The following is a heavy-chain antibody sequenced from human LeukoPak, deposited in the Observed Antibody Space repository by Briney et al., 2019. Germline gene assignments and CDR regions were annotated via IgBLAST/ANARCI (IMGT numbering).Heavy chain of an antibody. CDR3: ARPRGAASGTGPVYFDY. D-gene: IGHD3-10*01. CDR1: GYSFTSYW. V-gene: IGHV5-51*01. Sequence: GESQKISCKGSGYSFTSYWIGWVRQMPGKGLEWMGIIYPGDSDTRYSPSFQGQVTISADKSISTAYLQWSSLKASDTAMYYCARPRGAASGTGPVYFDYWAREPWSPSPQ. J-gene: IGHJ4*02. CDR2: IYPGDSDT.